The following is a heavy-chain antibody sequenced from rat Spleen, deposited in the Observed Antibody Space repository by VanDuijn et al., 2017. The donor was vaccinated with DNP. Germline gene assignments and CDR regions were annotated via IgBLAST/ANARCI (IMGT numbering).Heavy chain of an antibody. V-gene: IGHV5-58*01. D-gene: IGHD1-12*02. CDR1: GFTFSGYW. CDR3: ASPDYYDGSYPFF. J-gene: IGHJ1*01. Sequence: EVQLVESGGGLVPPGRALKLSCVASGFTFSGYWMYWVRQAPGKGLEWVASISTDGGGTFYGDSVKGRFTISRDNAKSTLYLQMNSLRSEDMATYYCASPDYYDGSYPFFWGPGTMVTVSS. CDR2: ISTDGGGT.